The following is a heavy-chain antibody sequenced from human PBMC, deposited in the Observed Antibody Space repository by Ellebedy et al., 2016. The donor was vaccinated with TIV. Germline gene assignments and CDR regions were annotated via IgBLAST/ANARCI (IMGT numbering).Heavy chain of an antibody. CDR1: GGSISSGSYY. J-gene: IGHJ6*03. CDR3: ARAVLSSGDYDYYSYHYMDV. D-gene: IGHD3-22*01. V-gene: IGHV4-61*02. Sequence: SETLSLXCTVSGGSISSGSYYWSWIRQPAGKGLEWIGRIYRSGSTNYNPSLKSRVTMSVDTSKNQFSLKLSSLTAADTAVYFCARAVLSSGDYDYYSYHYMDVWGKGTTVTVSS. CDR2: IYRSGST.